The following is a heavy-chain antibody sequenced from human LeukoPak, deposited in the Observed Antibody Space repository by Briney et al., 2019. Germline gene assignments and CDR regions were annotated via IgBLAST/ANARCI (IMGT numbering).Heavy chain of an antibody. CDR3: ARDIAAAGSRYYYYGMDV. Sequence: GGSLRLSCAASGFTFSSYGMHWVRQAPGKGLEWVAVIWYDGSNKYYADSVKGRSTISRDNSKNTLYLQMNSLRAEDTAVYYSARDIAAAGSRYYYYGMDVWGQGTTVTVSS. V-gene: IGHV3-33*01. CDR1: GFTFSSYG. J-gene: IGHJ6*02. D-gene: IGHD6-13*01. CDR2: IWYDGSNK.